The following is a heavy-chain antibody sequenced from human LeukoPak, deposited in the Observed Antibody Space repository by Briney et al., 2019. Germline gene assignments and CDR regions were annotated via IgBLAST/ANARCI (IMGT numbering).Heavy chain of an antibody. J-gene: IGHJ4*02. Sequence: PGGSLRLSCAASGFTFSSYGMHWVRQAPGKGLEWVAFIRYDGSNKYYADSVKGRFAISRDNSKNTLYLQMNSLRAEDTAVYYCARDQDILTGYYSTPFDYWGQGTLVTVSS. V-gene: IGHV3-30*02. D-gene: IGHD3-9*01. CDR3: ARDQDILTGYYSTPFDY. CDR1: GFTFSSYG. CDR2: IRYDGSNK.